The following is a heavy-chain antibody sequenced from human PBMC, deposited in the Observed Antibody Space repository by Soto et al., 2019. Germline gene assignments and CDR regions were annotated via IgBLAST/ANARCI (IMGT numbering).Heavy chain of an antibody. CDR2: IYYSGST. D-gene: IGHD6-6*01. CDR1: GGSISSSSYY. V-gene: IGHV4-39*01. CDR3: TIAARRGWFDP. Sequence: QLQLQESGPGLVQPSETLSLTCTVSGGSISSSSYYWGWIRQPPGKGLEWIGSIYYSGSTYYNPSLKSRVTISVDTSKNQFPLKLSSVTAADTAVYYCTIAARRGWFDPWCQGTLVTVSS. J-gene: IGHJ5*02.